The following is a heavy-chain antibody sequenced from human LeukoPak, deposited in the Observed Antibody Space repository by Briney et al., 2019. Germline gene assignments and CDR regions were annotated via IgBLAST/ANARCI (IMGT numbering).Heavy chain of an antibody. CDR2: IYTSGST. CDR3: ARVFDSSSWYEGMMGVYYYYYMDV. Sequence: SETLSLTCTVSGGSISSYYWSWIRQPAGKGLEWIGRIYTSGSTNYNPSLKSRVTMSVDTSKNQFSLKLSSVTAADTAVYYCARVFDSSSWYEGMMGVYYYYYMDVWGEGTTVTVSS. CDR1: GGSISSYY. J-gene: IGHJ6*03. V-gene: IGHV4-4*07. D-gene: IGHD6-13*01.